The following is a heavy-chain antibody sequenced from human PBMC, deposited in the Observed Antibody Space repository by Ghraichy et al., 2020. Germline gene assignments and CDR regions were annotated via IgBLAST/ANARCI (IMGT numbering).Heavy chain of an antibody. CDR3: ARSLPGVTMSDAFDI. J-gene: IGHJ3*02. D-gene: IGHD3-10*01. CDR1: GGSFSGYY. V-gene: IGHV4-34*01. CDR2: INHSGST. Sequence: SETLSLTCAVYGGSFSGYYWSWICQSPGEGLEWIGEINHSGSTNYNPSLKSRVTISADMSKNQFSLRLKSVTAADTALYYCARSLPGVTMSDAFDIWGQGTMVTVSS.